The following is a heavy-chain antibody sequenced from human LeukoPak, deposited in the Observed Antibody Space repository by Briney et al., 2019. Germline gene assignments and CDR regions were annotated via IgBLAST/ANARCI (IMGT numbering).Heavy chain of an antibody. CDR3: ARAGNDYGDGDPHNHYYYGMDV. CDR2: IYYSGST. D-gene: IGHD4-17*01. J-gene: IGHJ6*02. V-gene: IGHV4-59*08. CDR1: GGSVSSYY. Sequence: SETLSLTCTVSGGSVSSYYWSWIRQPPGKGLEWIGYIYYSGSTNYNPSLKSRVTISVDTSKNQFSLKVSSVTAADTAVYYCARAGNDYGDGDPHNHYYYGMDVWGQGTTVTVSS.